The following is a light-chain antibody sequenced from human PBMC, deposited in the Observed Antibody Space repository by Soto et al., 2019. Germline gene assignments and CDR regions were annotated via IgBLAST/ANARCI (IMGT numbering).Light chain of an antibody. CDR2: EVN. J-gene: IGLJ1*01. V-gene: IGLV2-14*01. CDR3: FSFTTTCTHV. CDR1: SSDIGGYNY. Sequence: SVLNQPASLSGSPGQSITLSCPGTSSDIGGYNYVSWYLQHPGKAPKLMISEVNNRPSGVSNRFSGSKSGNTAYLTISGLQVEDEAEYFCFSFTTTCTHVFRTGNKGIV.